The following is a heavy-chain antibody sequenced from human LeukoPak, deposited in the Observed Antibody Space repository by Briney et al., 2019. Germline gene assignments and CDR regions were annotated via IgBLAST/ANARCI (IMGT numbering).Heavy chain of an antibody. CDR2: ISSSGSTI. CDR1: GFTFSDYY. CDR3: AKDISGSGSYYLDY. J-gene: IGHJ4*02. D-gene: IGHD3-10*01. Sequence: PGGSLRLSCAASGFTFSDYYMSWIRQAPGKGLEWVSYISSSGSTICYADSVKGRFTTSRDNAKNSLYLQMNSLRAEDTALYYCAKDISGSGSYYLDYWGQGTLVTVSS. V-gene: IGHV3-11*01.